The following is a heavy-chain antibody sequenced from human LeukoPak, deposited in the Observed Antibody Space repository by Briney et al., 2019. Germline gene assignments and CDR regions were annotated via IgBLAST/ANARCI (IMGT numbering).Heavy chain of an antibody. CDR3: ARTATAMPLGAFDI. J-gene: IGHJ3*02. CDR1: GGSISSYY. Sequence: SETLSLTCTVSGGSISSYYWSWIRQPPGKGLEWIGRIFTSGSTNYNPSLKSRVTMPVDTSKNQFSLKLSSVTAADTAVYYCARTATAMPLGAFDIWGQGTMVTVSS. CDR2: IFTSGST. V-gene: IGHV4-4*07. D-gene: IGHD2-2*01.